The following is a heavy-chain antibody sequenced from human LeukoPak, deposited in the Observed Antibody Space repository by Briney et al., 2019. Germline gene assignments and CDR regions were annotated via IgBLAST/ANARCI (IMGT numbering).Heavy chain of an antibody. J-gene: IGHJ3*02. V-gene: IGHV4-59*08. D-gene: IGHD1-26*01. Sequence: PSETLSLTCTVSGDSLSDYFWSWIRQPPGKGLEWIGYNSGSTKYNASHKSRVTILLVRSKNQFSLKLSSVTAADPAVYYCARGRGYGGNYLRSFDIWGQGTMVSVSS. CDR1: GDSLSDYF. CDR3: ARGRGYGGNYLRSFDI. CDR2: NSGST.